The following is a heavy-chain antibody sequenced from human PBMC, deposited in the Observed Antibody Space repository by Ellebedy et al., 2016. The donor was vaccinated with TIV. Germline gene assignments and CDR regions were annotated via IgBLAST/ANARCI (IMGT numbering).Heavy chain of an antibody. V-gene: IGHV1-18*01. CDR2: IGAYNGNT. J-gene: IGHJ6*02. CDR3: ARGLWFGELDV. CDR1: GYSLTSNG. D-gene: IGHD3-10*01. Sequence: AASVKVSCKASGYSLTSNGISWVRQAPGQGLEWMGWIGAYNGNTNYAQKFQGRVTMTTDTSTSPEYMDLRSLRSDDTAVYYCARGLWFGELDVWGQGTTVTVSS.